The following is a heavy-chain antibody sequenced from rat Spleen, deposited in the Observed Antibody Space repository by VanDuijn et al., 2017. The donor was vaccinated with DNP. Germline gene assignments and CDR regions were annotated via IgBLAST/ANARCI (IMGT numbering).Heavy chain of an antibody. J-gene: IGHJ2*01. CDR2: ISYSGTT. CDR1: GYSITSHY. Sequence: EVQLQESGPGLVKPSQSLSLTCSVTGYSITSHYWGWIRQFPRNKMEYTGHISYSGTTNYHPSLKSRISITRDTSKNQFFLQLNSVTTEDTATYFCVRGTAGLTWFAYWGQGVMVTVSS. D-gene: IGHD1-4*01. V-gene: IGHV3-1*01. CDR3: VRGTAGLTWFAY.